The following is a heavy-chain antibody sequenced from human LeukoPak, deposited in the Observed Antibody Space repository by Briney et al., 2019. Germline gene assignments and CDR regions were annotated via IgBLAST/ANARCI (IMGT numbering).Heavy chain of an antibody. D-gene: IGHD6-13*01. CDR3: AKVQYSSSWYFDY. J-gene: IGHJ4*02. CDR1: GFTFSTYA. Sequence: PGGSLRLSCAVSGFTFSTYAMSWVRQAPGKGLEWVSVISGSGATTFYADSVKGRFTISRDNSKNTLSLQMNSLRAEDTAVYYCAKVQYSSSWYFDYWGQGTLVTVSS. V-gene: IGHV3-23*01. CDR2: ISGSGATT.